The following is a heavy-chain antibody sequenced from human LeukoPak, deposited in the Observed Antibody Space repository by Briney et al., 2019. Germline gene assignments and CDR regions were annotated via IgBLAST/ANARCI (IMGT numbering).Heavy chain of an antibody. Sequence: SQTLSLTCTVSGGSISSGGYYWSWIRQHPGKGLEWIGYIYYSGSTYYNPSLKSRVTISVDTSKNQFSPKLSSVTAADTAVYYCARDVSAAAGTGGAIDYWGQGTLVTVSS. V-gene: IGHV4-31*03. CDR2: IYYSGST. J-gene: IGHJ4*02. CDR3: ARDVSAAAGTGGAIDY. CDR1: GGSISSGGYY. D-gene: IGHD6-13*01.